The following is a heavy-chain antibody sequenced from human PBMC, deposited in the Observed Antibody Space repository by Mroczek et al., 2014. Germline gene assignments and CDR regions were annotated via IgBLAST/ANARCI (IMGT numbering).Heavy chain of an antibody. Sequence: QVQLVESGPGLVKPSETLSLTCTVSGGSISSYYWSWIRQPAGKGLEWIGRIYTSGSTNYNPSLKSRVTMSVDTSKNQFSLKLSSVTAADTAVYYCARDLVRIAAAGTLGNGMDVVGPRDHGHRLL. V-gene: IGHV4-4*07. J-gene: IGHJ6*02. CDR1: GGSISSYY. CDR3: ARDLVRIAAAGTLGNGMDV. D-gene: IGHD6-13*01. CDR2: IYTSGST.